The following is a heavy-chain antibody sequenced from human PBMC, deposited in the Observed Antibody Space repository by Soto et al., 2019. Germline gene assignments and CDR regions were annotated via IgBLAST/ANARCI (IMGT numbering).Heavy chain of an antibody. J-gene: IGHJ6*02. CDR2: IIPIFGTA. V-gene: IGHV1-69*12. Sequence: QVQLVQSGAEVKKPGSSVKVSCKASGGTFSSYGISWVRQAPGQGLEWMGGIIPIFGTANYAQNFQGRVTITADESTSTAYMELSSLRSEDTAVYYCARGEMATMNDCYYGMDVWGQGTTVTVSS. CDR1: GGTFSSYG. CDR3: ARGEMATMNDCYYGMDV. D-gene: IGHD5-12*01.